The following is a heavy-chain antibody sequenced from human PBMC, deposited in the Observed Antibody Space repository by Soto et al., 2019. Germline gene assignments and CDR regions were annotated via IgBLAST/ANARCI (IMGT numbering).Heavy chain of an antibody. Sequence: GASVKVSCKASGYTFTSYDINWVRQATGQGLEWMGWMNPNSGNTGYAQKFQGRVTMTRNTSISTAYMELSSLRSEDTAVYYCARGMITFGGVIVSAAFDIWGQGTMVTVSS. J-gene: IGHJ3*02. CDR3: ARGMITFGGVIVSAAFDI. V-gene: IGHV1-8*01. CDR1: GYTFTSYD. CDR2: MNPNSGNT. D-gene: IGHD3-16*02.